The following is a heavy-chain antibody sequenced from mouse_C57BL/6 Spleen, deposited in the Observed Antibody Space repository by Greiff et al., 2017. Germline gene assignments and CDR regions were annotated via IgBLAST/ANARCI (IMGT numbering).Heavy chain of an antibody. CDR1: GFTFSSYA. J-gene: IGHJ1*03. V-gene: IGHV5S21*01. CDR3: TRRDDYDGYFAV. CDR2: ISSGGDYI. Sequence: EVKLVESGEGLVKPGGSLKLSCAASGFTFSSYAMSWVRQTPEKRLEWVAYISSGGDYIYYADTVKGRFTISRDNARNTRYLQMRSLKSEDTAMYYCTRRDDYDGYFAVWGTGTTVTVSS. D-gene: IGHD2-4*01.